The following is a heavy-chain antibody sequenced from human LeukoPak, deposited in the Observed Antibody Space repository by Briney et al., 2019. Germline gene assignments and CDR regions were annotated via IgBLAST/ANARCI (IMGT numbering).Heavy chain of an antibody. V-gene: IGHV3-7*04. CDR1: GFTFSRFW. J-gene: IGHJ4*02. CDR2: IKPDGSEK. Sequence: PGGSLRLSCAGSGFTFSRFWMGWVGKAPGKGLEWVANIKPDGSEKNYGDSVRGRFTISRDNARNSLSLQMNSLRAEDTAVYYCARENYFDYWGQGTLVTVSS. CDR3: ARENYFDY.